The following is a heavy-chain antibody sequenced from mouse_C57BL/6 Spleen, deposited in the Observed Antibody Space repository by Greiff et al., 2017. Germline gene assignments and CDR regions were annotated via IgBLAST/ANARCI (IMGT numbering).Heavy chain of an antibody. Sequence: EVMLVESGGGLVKPGGSLKLSCAASGFTFSSYTMSWVRQTPEKRLEWVATISGGGGNTYYPDSVKGRFTISRDNAKNTLYLQMSSLRSEDTALYYCASQGSYDYDGYFDYWGQGTTLTVSS. CDR3: ASQGSYDYDGYFDY. D-gene: IGHD2-4*01. CDR2: ISGGGGNT. V-gene: IGHV5-9*01. CDR1: GFTFSSYT. J-gene: IGHJ2*01.